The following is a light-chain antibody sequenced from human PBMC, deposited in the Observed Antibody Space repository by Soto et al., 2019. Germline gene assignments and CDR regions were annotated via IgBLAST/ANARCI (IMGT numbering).Light chain of an antibody. CDR3: QQYKSWPPLT. J-gene: IGKJ4*01. Sequence: EILMTQSPATLSVSPGERATLSCRASQSVSSNLAWYQQKPGQAPRLLIYGASTRATGIPARFSGSGSGTEFTLTISSLQSEDFAVYYCQQYKSWPPLTFGGGTNVEIK. CDR1: QSVSSN. V-gene: IGKV3-15*01. CDR2: GAS.